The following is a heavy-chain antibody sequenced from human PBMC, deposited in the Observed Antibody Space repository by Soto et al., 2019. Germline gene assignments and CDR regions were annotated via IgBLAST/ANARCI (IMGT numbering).Heavy chain of an antibody. CDR1: GFTFSSYG. D-gene: IGHD5-18*01. V-gene: IGHV3-30*18. J-gene: IGHJ6*02. Sequence: GGSLRLSCAASGFTFSSYGMHWVRQAPGKGLEWVAVISYDGSNKYYADSVKGRFTISRDNSKNTLYLQMNSLRAEDTAVYYCAKVGRGRYTAMVKYYYYGMDVWGQGTTVTVSS. CDR3: AKVGRGRYTAMVKYYYYGMDV. CDR2: ISYDGSNK.